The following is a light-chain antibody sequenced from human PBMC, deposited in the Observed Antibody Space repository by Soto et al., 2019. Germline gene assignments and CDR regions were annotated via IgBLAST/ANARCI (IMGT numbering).Light chain of an antibody. CDR3: GTWDSSLNVKVI. V-gene: IGLV1-51*02. J-gene: IGLJ2*01. CDR1: SSNIGKNY. CDR2: ENN. Sequence: QSVLTQPPSVSAAPGQKVTISCSGSSSNIGKNYVSWYQQIPGAAPKLLIYENNKRPSGIPDRFSGSKSGTSATLGITGLQTGDEADYYCGTWDSSLNVKVIFGAGTKVTVL.